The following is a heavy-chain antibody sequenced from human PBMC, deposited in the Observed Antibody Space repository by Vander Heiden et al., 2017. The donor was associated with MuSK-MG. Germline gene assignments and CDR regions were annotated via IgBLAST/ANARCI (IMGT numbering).Heavy chain of an antibody. V-gene: IGHV4-34*01. J-gene: IGHJ4*02. D-gene: IGHD7-27*01. CDR2: INHRGST. CDR1: GGSFSGSY. CDR3: ARALTGDQGGGGDY. Sequence: QVQLQQWGAGLLKPSETLSLTCAVYGGSFSGSYWSWIRQPPGKGLEWIGEINHRGSTNYNPFLKSRVTIAVDTSKNQFSLKLSSVTAADTAVYYCARALTGDQGGGGDYWGQGTLGTVSS.